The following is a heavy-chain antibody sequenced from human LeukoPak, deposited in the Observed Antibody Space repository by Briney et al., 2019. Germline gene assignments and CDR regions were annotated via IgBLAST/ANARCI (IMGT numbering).Heavy chain of an antibody. V-gene: IGHV4-59*01. CDR2: IYYSGST. Sequence: SETLSLTCTVSGGSISSYYWSWIRQPPGEGLEWIGYIYYSGSTNYNPSLKSRVTISVDTSKNQFSLKLSSVTAADTAVYYCARGDRGHNWFDPWGQGTLVTVSS. J-gene: IGHJ5*02. CDR1: GGSISSYY. D-gene: IGHD2-15*01. CDR3: ARGDRGHNWFDP.